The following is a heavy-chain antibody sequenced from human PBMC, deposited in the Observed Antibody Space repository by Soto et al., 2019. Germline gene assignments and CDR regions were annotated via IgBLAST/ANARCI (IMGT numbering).Heavy chain of an antibody. D-gene: IGHD7-27*01. CDR1: GFTFSSYG. CDR2: IWYDGSNK. CDR3: ARVYGGNWGGFDY. J-gene: IGHJ4*02. Sequence: QVQLVESGGGVVQRGRSLRLSCAASGFTFSSYGMHWVRQAPGKGLEWVAVIWYDGSNKYYADSVKGRFTISRDNSKNTLYLQMNSLRAEDTAVYYCARVYGGNWGGFDYWGQGTLVTVSS. V-gene: IGHV3-33*01.